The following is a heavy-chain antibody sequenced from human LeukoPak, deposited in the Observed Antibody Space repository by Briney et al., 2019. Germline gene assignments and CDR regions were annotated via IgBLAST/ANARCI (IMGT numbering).Heavy chain of an antibody. CDR1: GFTFSSYD. CDR2: IGTAGDP. Sequence: GGSLRLSCAASGFTFSSYDMHWVRQATGKGLEWVSAIGTAGDPYYPGSVKGRFTISRENAKNSFYLQMNSLRAGDTAVYYCARSDLGDDFDIWGQGTMVTVSS. V-gene: IGHV3-13*05. J-gene: IGHJ3*02. D-gene: IGHD3-10*01. CDR3: ARSDLGDDFDI.